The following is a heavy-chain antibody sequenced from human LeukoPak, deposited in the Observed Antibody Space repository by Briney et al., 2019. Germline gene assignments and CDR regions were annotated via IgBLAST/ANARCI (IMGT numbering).Heavy chain of an antibody. CDR2: IYHSGST. V-gene: IGHV4-38-2*02. CDR1: GYSISSGYY. J-gene: IGHJ4*02. CDR3: ARVGSGGAWFDF. Sequence: SETLSLTCTVSGYSISSGYYWGWIRQPPGKGLEWIGSIYHSGSTYYNPSLKSRVTISLDTSKNQLSLTLTSVTAADTAVYYCARVGSGGAWFDFWGQGTLVSVSS. D-gene: IGHD6-19*01.